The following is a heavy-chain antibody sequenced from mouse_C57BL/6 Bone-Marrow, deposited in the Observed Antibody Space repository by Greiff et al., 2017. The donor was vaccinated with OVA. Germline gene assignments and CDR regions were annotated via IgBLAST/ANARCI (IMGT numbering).Heavy chain of an antibody. V-gene: IGHV14-3*01. CDR2: LDPANGNT. D-gene: IGHD2-1*01. CDR3: AREWGNFLFAY. CDR1: GFKIKNTY. Sequence: EVQLQQSVAELVRPGASVKLSCTASGFKIKNTYMHWVKQRPEQGLEWIGRLDPANGNTKYAPKFQGKATITSDTSSNTSFLRLSSLSSDDTAIYYFAREWGNFLFAYWGQGTLVTVSA. J-gene: IGHJ3*01.